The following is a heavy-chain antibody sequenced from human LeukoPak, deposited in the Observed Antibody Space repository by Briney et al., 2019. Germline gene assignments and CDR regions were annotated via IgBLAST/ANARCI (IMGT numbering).Heavy chain of an antibody. V-gene: IGHV4-59*01. CDR2: IYYSGST. D-gene: IGHD2-2*01. J-gene: IGHJ3*02. CDR1: GGSISSYY. CDR3: ARDCSSTSCSLDAFDI. Sequence: PSETLSLTCTVSGGSISSYYWSWIRQPPGKGLEWIGYIYYSGSTNYNPSLKSRVTISVDTSKNQFSLKLSSVTAADTAVYYCARDCSSTSCSLDAFDIWGQGTLVTVSS.